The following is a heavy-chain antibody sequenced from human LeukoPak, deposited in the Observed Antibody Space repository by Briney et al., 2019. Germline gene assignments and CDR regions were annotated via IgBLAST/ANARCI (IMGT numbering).Heavy chain of an antibody. D-gene: IGHD6-13*01. CDR1: GFTFSSYS. Sequence: GGSLRLSCAASGFTFSSYSMNWVRQAPGKGLEWVSSVDSSGSYKYYADSVKGRFTISRDNSKNTLYLQMNSLRAEDTAVYYCARGGLSSSWYGYYYYGMDVWGQGTTVTVSS. J-gene: IGHJ6*02. CDR2: VDSSGSYK. V-gene: IGHV3-21*01. CDR3: ARGGLSSSWYGYYYYGMDV.